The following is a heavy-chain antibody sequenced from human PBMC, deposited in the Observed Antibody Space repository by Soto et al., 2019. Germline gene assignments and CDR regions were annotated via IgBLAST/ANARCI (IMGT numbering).Heavy chain of an antibody. CDR2: IIPIFGTA. D-gene: IGHD2-15*01. CDR1: GGTFSSYA. Sequence: VASVKVSCKASGGTFSSYAISWVRQAPGQGLEWMGGIIPIFGTANYAQKFQGRVTITADESTSTAYMELSSLRSEDTAVYYCARDWVKTWTYGYCSGGSRYESNAVDIWGQGTMVTVSS. J-gene: IGHJ3*02. V-gene: IGHV1-69*13. CDR3: ARDWVKTWTYGYCSGGSRYESNAVDI.